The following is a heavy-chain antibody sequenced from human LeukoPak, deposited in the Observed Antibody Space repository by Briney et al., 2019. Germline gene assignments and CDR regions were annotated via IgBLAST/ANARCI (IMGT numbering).Heavy chain of an antibody. J-gene: IGHJ6*02. CDR2: INHSGST. Sequence: SETLSLTCAAYGGSFSGYYWSWIRQSPGKGLEWIGEINHSGSTNYNPSLKSRVTISVDTSKNQFSLKLSSVTAADTAVYYCARGAILYGMDVWGQGTTVTVSS. V-gene: IGHV4-34*01. CDR3: ARGAILYGMDV. D-gene: IGHD2-15*01. CDR1: GGSFSGYY.